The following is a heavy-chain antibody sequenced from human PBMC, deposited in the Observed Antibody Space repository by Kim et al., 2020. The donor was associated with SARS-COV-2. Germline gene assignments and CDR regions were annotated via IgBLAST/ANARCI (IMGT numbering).Heavy chain of an antibody. CDR3: ATGAPSGWDYFDY. D-gene: IGHD6-19*01. V-gene: IGHV1-24*01. Sequence: YAQKFQGRVTMTEDTSTDTAYMELSSLRSEDTAVYYCATGAPSGWDYFDYWGQGTLVTVSS. J-gene: IGHJ4*02.